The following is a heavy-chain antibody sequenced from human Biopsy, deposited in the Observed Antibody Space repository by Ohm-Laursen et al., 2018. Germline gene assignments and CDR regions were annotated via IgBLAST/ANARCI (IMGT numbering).Heavy chain of an antibody. CDR3: AKGGYCTTTSCYMDVDY. J-gene: IGHJ4*02. CDR2: ISGSGGST. D-gene: IGHD2-2*02. Sequence: GSLRLSCAASGFSFDNYAMNWVRQAPGKGLEWVSTISGSGGSTYYADSVKGRFTISRDASKNTLYLPMNSLRAEDTAMYYCAKGGYCTTTSCYMDVDYWGQGTLVTVSS. CDR1: GFSFDNYA. V-gene: IGHV3-23*01.